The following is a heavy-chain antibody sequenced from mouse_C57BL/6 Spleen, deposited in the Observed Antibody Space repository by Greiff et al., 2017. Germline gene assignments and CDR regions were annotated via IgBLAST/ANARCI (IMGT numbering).Heavy chain of an antibody. CDR1: GYAFTNYL. D-gene: IGHD1-1*01. CDR2: INPGSGGT. Sequence: QVQLQQSGAELVRPGTSVKVSCKASGYAFTNYLIEWVKQRPGQGLEWIGVINPGSGGTNYNEKFKGKATLTADKSSSTAYMQLSSLTSEDSAVYFCARVLLRYFDVWGTGTTVTVSS. V-gene: IGHV1-54*01. J-gene: IGHJ1*03. CDR3: ARVLLRYFDV.